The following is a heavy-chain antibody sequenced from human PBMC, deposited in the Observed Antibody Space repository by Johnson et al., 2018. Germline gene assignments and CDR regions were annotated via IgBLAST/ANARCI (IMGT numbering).Heavy chain of an antibody. D-gene: IGHD4-11*01. CDR2: IYYSGST. CDR3: ARQTVTNAFDL. V-gene: IGHV4-59*01. J-gene: IGHJ3*01. Sequence: VQLQESGPGLVKPSETLSLTCSVSGGSINNFYWSWIRQPPGKGLEWIGYIYYSGSTHYNPSHESRVTISVDTSKNQFSLKLTSVTTADTAVYYCARQTVTNAFDLWGQGTMVTVSS. CDR1: GGSINNFY.